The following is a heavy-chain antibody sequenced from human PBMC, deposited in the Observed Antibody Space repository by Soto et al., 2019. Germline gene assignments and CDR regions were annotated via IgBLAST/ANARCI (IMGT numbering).Heavy chain of an antibody. CDR1: GYTFTSYA. CDR3: ARAVAVPADFDY. Sequence: QVQLVQSGAEEKKPGASVKVSCKASGYTFTSYAMHWVRQAPGQRLEWMGWINAGNGNTKYSQKFQGRVTITRGTSASTRYMELSSLRSEDTAVYYCARAVAVPADFDYWGQGTLVTVSS. D-gene: IGHD6-19*01. J-gene: IGHJ4*02. V-gene: IGHV1-3*05. CDR2: INAGNGNT.